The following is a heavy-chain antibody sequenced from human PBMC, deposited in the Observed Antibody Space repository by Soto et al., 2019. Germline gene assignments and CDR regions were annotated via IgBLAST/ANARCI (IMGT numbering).Heavy chain of an antibody. CDR2: IYYSGST. J-gene: IGHJ3*02. CDR3: ARARVGDAFDI. Sequence: SETLSLTCTVSGGSISSYYWSWIRQPPGKGLEWTGYIYYSGSTNYNPSLKSRVTISVDTSKNQFSLKLSSVTAADTAVYYCARARVGDAFDIWGQGTMVSVSS. D-gene: IGHD1-26*01. CDR1: GGSISSYY. V-gene: IGHV4-59*01.